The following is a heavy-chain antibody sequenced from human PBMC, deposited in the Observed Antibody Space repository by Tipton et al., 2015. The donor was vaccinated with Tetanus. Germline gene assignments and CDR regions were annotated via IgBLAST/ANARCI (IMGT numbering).Heavy chain of an antibody. Sequence: SLRLSCAASGFTFSNYALSWVRQAPGKGLEWVASISGGGRSTHYAESVQGRFTISRDHAKNTVYLQMNSLRAEDTAVYFCARRSLTNYGLDVWGQGTPVTVSS. CDR3: ARRSLTNYGLDV. V-gene: IGHV3-23*01. CDR1: GFTFSNYA. D-gene: IGHD1-1*01. J-gene: IGHJ6*02. CDR2: ISGGGRST.